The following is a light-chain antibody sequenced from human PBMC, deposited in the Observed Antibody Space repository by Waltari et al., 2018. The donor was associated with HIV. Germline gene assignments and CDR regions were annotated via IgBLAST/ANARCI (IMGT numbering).Light chain of an antibody. CDR1: DMPKKF. CDR2: KDI. V-gene: IGLV3-25*03. J-gene: IGLJ3*02. CDR3: QSTDHDGTWV. Sequence: SYKLTQTPSVSVSPGQTARINCSRGDMPKKFSSWYRQKPGQAPVLLTYKDIERPSGIPERISGSRSGTGVTLTISGVQAEDEADYYCQSTDHDGTWVFGGGTKLTVL.